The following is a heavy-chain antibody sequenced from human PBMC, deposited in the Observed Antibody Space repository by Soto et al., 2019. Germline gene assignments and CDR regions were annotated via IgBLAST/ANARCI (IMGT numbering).Heavy chain of an antibody. CDR1: GYTFTTYY. J-gene: IGHJ4*02. Sequence: ASVKVSCKASGYTFTTYYIHWVRQAPGQGPEWMGWINPNTGGTHYSQGFQGRVTMTRDTSISTAYMELSSLGSDDTAVYFCARQSTGYSVEVDYWGQGTLVTVSS. D-gene: IGHD6-13*01. V-gene: IGHV1-2*02. CDR3: ARQSTGYSVEVDY. CDR2: INPNTGGT.